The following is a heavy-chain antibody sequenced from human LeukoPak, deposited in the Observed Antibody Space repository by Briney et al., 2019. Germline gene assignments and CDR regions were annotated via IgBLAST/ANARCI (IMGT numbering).Heavy chain of an antibody. CDR2: IIPNLGTT. CDR1: GGTSNSHA. CDR3: ATTNDGGGYQWGDFFDF. J-gene: IGHJ4*02. V-gene: IGHV1-69*04. Sequence: SVKVSCKASGGTSNSHAISWVRQAPGQGLEWMGRIIPNLGTTNRAQNFQDRVTLTADKSTNTAYMELTSLTSDDTTVYYCATTNDGGGYQWGDFFDFWGQGTLVTVSS. D-gene: IGHD3-22*01.